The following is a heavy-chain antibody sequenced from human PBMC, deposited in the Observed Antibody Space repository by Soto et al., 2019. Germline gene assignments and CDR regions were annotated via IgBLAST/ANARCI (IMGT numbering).Heavy chain of an antibody. V-gene: IGHV1-69*13. D-gene: IGHD6-13*01. CDR3: ARERSSSWPNYYYYGMDV. CDR2: IIPIFGTA. Sequence: SVKVSCKASGGTFSSYAISWVRQAPGQGLEWMGWIIPIFGTANYAQKFQGRVTITADESTSTAYMELSSLRSEDTAVYYCARERSSSWPNYYYYGMDVWGQGTTVTVSS. J-gene: IGHJ6*02. CDR1: GGTFSSYA.